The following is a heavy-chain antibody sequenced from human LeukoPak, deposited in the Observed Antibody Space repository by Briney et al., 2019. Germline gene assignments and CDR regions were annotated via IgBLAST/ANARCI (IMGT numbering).Heavy chain of an antibody. CDR3: ARVPSVHSSGWYLYFQH. D-gene: IGHD6-19*01. CDR2: ISSTGSTI. V-gene: IGHV3-48*03. CDR1: GFTFSSYE. J-gene: IGHJ1*01. Sequence: GGSLRLSCAASGFTFSSYEMNWVRQAPGKGLEWVSYISSTGSTIYYADSVKGRFTISRDNAKNSLYLQMNSLRAEDTAVYYCARVPSVHSSGWYLYFQHWGQGTLVTVSS.